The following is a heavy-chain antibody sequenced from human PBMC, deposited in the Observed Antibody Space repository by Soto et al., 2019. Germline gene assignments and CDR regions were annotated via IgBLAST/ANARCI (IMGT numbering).Heavy chain of an antibody. Sequence: QVQLVQSGAEVKKPGASVKVSCKASGYTFTSYDIHWVRQATGQGLEWMGWMNPHSGNTGYAQKFQGRVTMTRNTSISTAYMELSSLRSADTSVYYCARTLYGDNVDYWGQGTLVTVSS. J-gene: IGHJ4*02. D-gene: IGHD4-17*01. CDR1: GYTFTSYD. V-gene: IGHV1-8*01. CDR2: MNPHSGNT. CDR3: ARTLYGDNVDY.